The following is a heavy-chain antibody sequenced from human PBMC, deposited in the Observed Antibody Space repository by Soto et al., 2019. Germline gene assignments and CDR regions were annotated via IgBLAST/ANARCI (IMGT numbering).Heavy chain of an antibody. V-gene: IGHV1-2*04. CDR3: ARGSLLSSSRYYYYYGMDV. J-gene: IGHJ6*01. CDR2: INPNSGGT. Sequence: ASVKVSCKASGYTFTGYYMHWVRQAPGQGLEWMGWINPNSGGTNYAQKFQGWVTMTRDTSISTAYMELSRLRSDDTAVYYCARGSLLSSSRYYYYYGMDVWGQGATVTVSS. CDR1: GYTFTGYY.